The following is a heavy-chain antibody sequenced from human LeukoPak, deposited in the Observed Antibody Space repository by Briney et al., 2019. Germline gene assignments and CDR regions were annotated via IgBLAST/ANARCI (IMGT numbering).Heavy chain of an antibody. CDR2: ISGSGGST. V-gene: IGHV3-23*01. CDR3: AKEQDYGSALDY. D-gene: IGHD3-10*01. J-gene: IGHJ4*02. CDR1: GFTFSSYA. Sequence: GGSLRLSCAASGFTFSSYAMSWVRQAPGKGLEWVSAISGSGGSTIYADSVKGRFTISRDNSKNKVYLQMNTLRAEDTAVYYCAKEQDYGSALDYWGQGTLVTVSS.